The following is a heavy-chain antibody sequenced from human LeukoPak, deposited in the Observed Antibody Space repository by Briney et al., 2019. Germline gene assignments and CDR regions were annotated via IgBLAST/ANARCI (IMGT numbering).Heavy chain of an antibody. V-gene: IGHV4-30-4*08. CDR1: GDSISSGDYY. CDR2: VYYSGST. Sequence: SQTLSLTCTVSGDSISSGDYYWSWIRQPPGKGLEWIGYVYYSGSTYYNPSLKSRVTISVDTSKNQFSLKLSSVTAADTAVYYCARDPAGGARGSYGFDHWGQGTLVTVSS. D-gene: IGHD1-26*01. CDR3: ARDPAGGARGSYGFDH. J-gene: IGHJ4*02.